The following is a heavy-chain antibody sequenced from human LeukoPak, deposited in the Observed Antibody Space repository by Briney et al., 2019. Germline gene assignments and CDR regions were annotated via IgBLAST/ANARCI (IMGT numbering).Heavy chain of an antibody. D-gene: IGHD2-2*01. CDR2: FDPEDGET. CDR1: GYTLPELS. CDR3: ATSYQLLEYFDY. V-gene: IGHV1-24*01. Sequence: SVKVSCKLSGYTLPELSMHWVRHAPGNGLEGMGGFDPEDGETIYAQKFQGRVTMTEDTSTDTAYMELSSLRSEDTAVYYCATSYQLLEYFDYWGKGTLVTVSS. J-gene: IGHJ4*02.